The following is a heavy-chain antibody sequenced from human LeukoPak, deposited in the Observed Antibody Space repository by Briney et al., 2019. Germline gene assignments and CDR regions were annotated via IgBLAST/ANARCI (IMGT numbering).Heavy chain of an antibody. V-gene: IGHV1-69*06. CDR3: ARLPLYSSSWYGWFDP. CDR1: GGTFSSYA. CDR2: IIPIFGTA. Sequence: SVKVSCKASGGTFSSYAISWVRQAPGQGLEWMGGIIPIFGTANYAQKFQGRVTITADKSTSTAYMELSSLRSEDTAVHYCARLPLYSSSWYGWFDPWGQGTLVTVSS. D-gene: IGHD6-13*01. J-gene: IGHJ5*02.